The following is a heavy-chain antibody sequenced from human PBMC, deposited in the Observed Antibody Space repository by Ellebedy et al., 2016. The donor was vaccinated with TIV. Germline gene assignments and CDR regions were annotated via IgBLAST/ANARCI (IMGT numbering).Heavy chain of an antibody. CDR3: AKDKDTAMVEGGVFDY. D-gene: IGHD5-18*01. J-gene: IGHJ4*02. CDR2: TYNSGST. Sequence: MPSETLSLTCTVSGGSISSYYWSWIRQPPGNGLEWIGYTYNSGSTNCNPSLKSRVTISVDTSKNQFSLKLNSVTAADTALYHGAKDKDTAMVEGGVFDYWGQGTLVTVSS. CDR1: GGSISSYY. V-gene: IGHV4-59*01.